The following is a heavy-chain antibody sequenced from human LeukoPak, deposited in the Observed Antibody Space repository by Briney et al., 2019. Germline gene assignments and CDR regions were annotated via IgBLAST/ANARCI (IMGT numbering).Heavy chain of an antibody. Sequence: GASVKVSCKASGYTFTGYYMHWVRQAPGQGLEWMGGINPNSGGTNYAQKFQGRVTMTRDTSNSTAYMELSRLRSDDTAVYYCARGYYCSSTSCYKYNWFDPWGQGTLVTVSS. CDR3: ARGYYCSSTSCYKYNWFDP. V-gene: IGHV1-2*02. D-gene: IGHD2-2*02. CDR1: GYTFTGYY. J-gene: IGHJ5*02. CDR2: INPNSGGT.